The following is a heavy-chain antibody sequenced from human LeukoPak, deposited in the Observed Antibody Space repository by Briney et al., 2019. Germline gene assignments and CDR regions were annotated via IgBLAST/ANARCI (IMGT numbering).Heavy chain of an antibody. Sequence: ASVKVSCKASGYTFTGYYMHWVRQAPGQGLEWMGWINPNSGGANYAQKFQGRVTMTRDTSISTAYMELSRLRSDDTAVYYCARGYGPDTAMVPLVYYYYYMDVWGKGTTVTVSS. CDR2: INPNSGGA. D-gene: IGHD5-18*01. CDR3: ARGYGPDTAMVPLVYYYYYMDV. J-gene: IGHJ6*03. CDR1: GYTFTGYY. V-gene: IGHV1-2*02.